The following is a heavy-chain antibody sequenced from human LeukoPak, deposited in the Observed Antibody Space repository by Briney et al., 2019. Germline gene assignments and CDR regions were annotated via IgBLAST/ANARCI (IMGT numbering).Heavy chain of an antibody. J-gene: IGHJ3*02. CDR1: GFTFSSYS. D-gene: IGHD6-13*01. CDR3: ARDRKQQLVHADAFDI. CDR2: ISSSSSYI. Sequence: GGSLRLSCAASGFTFSSYSMNWVRQAPGKGLEWVSSISSSSSYIYYADSVKGRFTISRDNAKNSLYLQMNSLRAEDTAVYYCARDRKQQLVHADAFDIWGQGTMVTVSS. V-gene: IGHV3-21*01.